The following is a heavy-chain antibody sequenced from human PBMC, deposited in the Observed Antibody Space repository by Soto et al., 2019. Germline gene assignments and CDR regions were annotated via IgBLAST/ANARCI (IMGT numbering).Heavy chain of an antibody. D-gene: IGHD4-17*01. V-gene: IGHV3-74*01. J-gene: IGHJ6*02. Sequence: EVQLVESGGGLVQPGGSLRLSCVASGFTFSDYWMHWVRQAPGKGLLWVSRIKFDGSITSHADSVKGRFTISRDNARNTVHLQMYSLRAEDTGIYYCARGLRNYYGVDVWGQGTTVTVSS. CDR2: IKFDGSIT. CDR1: GFTFSDYW. CDR3: ARGLRNYYGVDV.